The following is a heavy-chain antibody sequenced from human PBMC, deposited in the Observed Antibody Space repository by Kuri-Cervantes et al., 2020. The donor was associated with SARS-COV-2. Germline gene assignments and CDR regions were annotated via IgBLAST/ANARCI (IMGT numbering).Heavy chain of an antibody. V-gene: IGHV4-4*07. D-gene: IGHD5-18*01. J-gene: IGHJ5*02. CDR3: ASRRIQLWLRWFDP. Sequence: SETLSLTCTVSGGSISSYYWSWIRQPAGKGLEWIGRIYTSGSTNYNPSLKSRVTMSVDTSKNQFSLKPSSVTAADTAVYYCASRRIQLWLRWFDPWGQGTLVTVSS. CDR2: IYTSGST. CDR1: GGSISSYY.